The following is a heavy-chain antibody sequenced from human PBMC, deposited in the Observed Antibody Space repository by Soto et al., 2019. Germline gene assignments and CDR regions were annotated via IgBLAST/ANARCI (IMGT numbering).Heavy chain of an antibody. CDR3: ARYLVPLLWFGEHGPGFDP. J-gene: IGHJ5*02. CDR2: INPNSGGT. D-gene: IGHD3-10*01. V-gene: IGHV1-2*04. Sequence: GASVKVSCKASGYTFTGYYMHWVRQAPGQGLEWMGWINPNSGGTNYAQKFQGWVTMTRDTSISTAYMELSRLRSDDTAVYYCARYLVPLLWFGEHGPGFDPWGQGTLVTVYS. CDR1: GYTFTGYY.